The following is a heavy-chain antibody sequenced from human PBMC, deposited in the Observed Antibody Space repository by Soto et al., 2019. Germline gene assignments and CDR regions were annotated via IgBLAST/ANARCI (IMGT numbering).Heavy chain of an antibody. V-gene: IGHV3-21*01. CDR2: ISSSSSYI. Sequence: EVQLVESGGGLVKPGGSLRLSCAASGFTFSSYSMNWVRQAPGKGLEWVSSISSSSSYIYYADSVKGRFTISRDNAKNSLYLQMNSLRAEDTAVYYCARDFPLAARPDAFDIWGQGTMVTVSS. CDR1: GFTFSSYS. J-gene: IGHJ3*02. D-gene: IGHD6-6*01. CDR3: ARDFPLAARPDAFDI.